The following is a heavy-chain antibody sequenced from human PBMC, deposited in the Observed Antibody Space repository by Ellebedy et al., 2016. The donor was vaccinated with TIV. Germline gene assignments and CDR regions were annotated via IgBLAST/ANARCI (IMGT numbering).Heavy chain of an antibody. CDR3: AGDGGVMVRGVFDY. D-gene: IGHD3-10*01. CDR1: GFTFSSYS. J-gene: IGHJ4*02. V-gene: IGHV3-48*04. CDR2: ISSSSSTI. Sequence: PGGSLRLSCAASGFTFSSYSMNWVRQAPGKGLEWVSYISSSSSTIYYADSVKGRFTISRDNAKNSLYLQMNSLRAEDTAVYYCAGDGGVMVRGVFDYWGQGTLVTVSS.